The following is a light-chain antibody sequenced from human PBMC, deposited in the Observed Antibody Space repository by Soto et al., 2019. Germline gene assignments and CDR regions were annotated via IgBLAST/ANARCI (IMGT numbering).Light chain of an antibody. J-gene: IGLJ1*01. CDR1: RSSIGSNT. V-gene: IGLV1-44*01. Sequence: QSLLAQPPSVSVTPGQRVTISCSGSRSSIGSNTVNWYQHLPGSAPKLLIYSNNHRPSGVPDRFSASKAGASASLAISGLQSEDEGDYYCAAWDASLGGFYVFGSGTKVTVL. CDR3: AAWDASLGGFYV. CDR2: SNN.